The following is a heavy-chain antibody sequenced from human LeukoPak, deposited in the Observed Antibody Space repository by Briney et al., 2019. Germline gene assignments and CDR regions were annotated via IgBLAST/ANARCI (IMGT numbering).Heavy chain of an antibody. Sequence: QPGVSLRLSCAASGFTFSSYDMSWVPQAPGKGLKWCSGISGSGGSTYYADSVKGRFTISRDNSKNTLYLQMNSLRAEDTAVYYCAKDHLGATTDPFDYWGQGTLVTVSS. CDR1: GFTFSSYD. CDR2: ISGSGGST. J-gene: IGHJ4*02. D-gene: IGHD1-26*01. CDR3: AKDHLGATTDPFDY. V-gene: IGHV3-23*01.